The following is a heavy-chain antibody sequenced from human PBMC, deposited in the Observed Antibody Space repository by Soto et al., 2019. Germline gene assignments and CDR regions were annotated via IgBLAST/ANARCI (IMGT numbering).Heavy chain of an antibody. D-gene: IGHD3-16*01. CDR2: IYYNGGN. J-gene: IGHJ5*02. CDR1: GGSISSGDYY. Sequence: QVQLQESGPGLVKPSQTLSLTCTVSGGSISSGDYYWSWIRQPPGKGLEYIGYIYYNGGNYNNPSLKSRVSMSVDTSKNQFSLKLSSVTATDTAVYYCARAGDFNWFDPWGQGTLVTVSA. CDR3: ARAGDFNWFDP. V-gene: IGHV4-30-4*01.